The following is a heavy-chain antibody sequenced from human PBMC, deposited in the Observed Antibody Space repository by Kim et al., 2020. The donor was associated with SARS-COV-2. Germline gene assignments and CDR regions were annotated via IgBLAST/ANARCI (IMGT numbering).Heavy chain of an antibody. CDR2: IYYSGST. J-gene: IGHJ4*02. D-gene: IGHD3-22*01. Sequence: SETLSLTCTVSDGSISSSSYYWGWIRKPPGKGLEWIGSIYYSGSTYYNPSLRSRVTISVDTSKNQYSLKLSSVTAADTAVYYCARHYYDSTSDFDYWGQGTLVTVSS. CDR3: ARHYYDSTSDFDY. CDR1: DGSISSSSYY. V-gene: IGHV4-39*01.